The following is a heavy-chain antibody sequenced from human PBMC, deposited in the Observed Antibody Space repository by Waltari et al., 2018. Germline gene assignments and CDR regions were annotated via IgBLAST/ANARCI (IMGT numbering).Heavy chain of an antibody. CDR1: GGSISSSSYY. V-gene: IGHV4-39*01. D-gene: IGHD3-22*01. J-gene: IGHJ3*02. CDR2: IYYSGST. Sequence: QLQLQESGPGLVKHSETLSLTCTVSGGSISSSSYYWGWIRQPPGKGLEWIGSIYYSGSTYYNPSLKSRVTISVDTSKNQFSLKLSSVTAADTAVYYCARSLTDSSGYYRDRAFDIWGQGTMVTVSS. CDR3: ARSLTDSSGYYRDRAFDI.